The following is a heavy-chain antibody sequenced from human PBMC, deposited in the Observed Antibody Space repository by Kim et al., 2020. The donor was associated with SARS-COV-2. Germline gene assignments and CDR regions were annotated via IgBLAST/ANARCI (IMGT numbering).Heavy chain of an antibody. CDR2: INSDGSTT. D-gene: IGHD1-1*01. J-gene: IGHJ4*02. V-gene: IGHV3-74*01. CDR3: ASRRTATTVTD. CDR1: GFTSSSHW. Sequence: GGSLRLSCAASGFTSSSHWMHWVRQAPGKGLVWVSRINSDGSTTNYADSVKGRFTISRDNAKNTLYLQMNSLRAEDTAVYYCASRRTATTVTDWGQGTLVTVSS.